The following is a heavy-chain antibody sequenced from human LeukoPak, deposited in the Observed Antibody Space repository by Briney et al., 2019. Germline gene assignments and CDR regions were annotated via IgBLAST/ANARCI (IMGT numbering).Heavy chain of an antibody. CDR2: IKQDGSEK. V-gene: IGHV3-7*01. CDR3: ARDRPYCSGGSCYPNLGHYMDV. D-gene: IGHD2-15*01. Sequence: GGSLRLSCPASGFTFSCYWMSWVRQAPGKGLEWVANIKQDGSEKYYVDSVKGRFTISRDNAKNSLYLQMNSLRAEDTAVYYCARDRPYCSGGSCYPNLGHYMDVWGKGTTVTISS. J-gene: IGHJ6*03. CDR1: GFTFSCYW.